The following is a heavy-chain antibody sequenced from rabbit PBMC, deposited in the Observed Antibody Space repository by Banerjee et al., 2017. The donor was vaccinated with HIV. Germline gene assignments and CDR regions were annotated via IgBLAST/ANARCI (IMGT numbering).Heavy chain of an antibody. Sequence: QSLEESGGDLVKPGASLTLTCTASGFSFSNGYVMCWVRQAPGKGLEWIACINTISGDTVYATWAKGRFTISKTSSTTVTLQMTSLTAADTATYFCARGSISGTDYNLWGQGTLVTVS. CDR3: ARGSISGTDYNL. V-gene: IGHV1S40*01. CDR2: INTISGDT. D-gene: IGHD1-1*01. CDR1: GFSFSNGYV. J-gene: IGHJ4*01.